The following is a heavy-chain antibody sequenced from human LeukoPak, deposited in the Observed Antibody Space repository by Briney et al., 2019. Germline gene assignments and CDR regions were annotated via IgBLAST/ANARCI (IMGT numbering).Heavy chain of an antibody. J-gene: IGHJ5*02. CDR3: ARRRGIAAGNHWFDP. CDR1: GCSFTSYW. V-gene: IGHV5-51*01. D-gene: IGHD6-13*01. CDR2: IYPGDSDT. Sequence: GEALQSSFKGAGCSFTSYWIGWGRRVPGKGGEGRGIIYPGDSDTSSSPSFQGQVTISADKSISTAYLQWSSLKASDTAMYYCARRRGIAAGNHWFDPWGQGTLVTASS.